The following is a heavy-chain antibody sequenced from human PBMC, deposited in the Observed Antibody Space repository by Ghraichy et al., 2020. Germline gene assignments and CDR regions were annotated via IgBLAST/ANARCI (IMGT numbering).Heavy chain of an antibody. Sequence: ASVKVSCKASGYTFTSYAMHWVRQAPGQRLEWMGWINAGNGNTKYSQKFQGRVTITRDTSASTAYMELSSLRSEDTAVYYCARDSYDYVWGSYLWNAFDIWGQGTMVTVSS. V-gene: IGHV1-3*01. CDR3: ARDSYDYVWGSYLWNAFDI. D-gene: IGHD3-16*02. CDR1: GYTFTSYA. J-gene: IGHJ3*02. CDR2: INAGNGNT.